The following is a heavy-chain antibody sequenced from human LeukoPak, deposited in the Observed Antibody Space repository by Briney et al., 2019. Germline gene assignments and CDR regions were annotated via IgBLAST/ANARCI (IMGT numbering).Heavy chain of an antibody. V-gene: IGHV1-69*05. J-gene: IGHJ5*02. CDR2: IIPIFGTA. CDR1: GCTFSSYA. Sequence: SVKVSCKASGCTFSSYAISWVRQAPGQGLEWMGRIIPIFGTANYAQKFQGRVTITTDESTSTAYMELSSLRSEDTAVYYCARDPSYGRQWLGNWFDPWGQGTLVTVSS. D-gene: IGHD6-19*01. CDR3: ARDPSYGRQWLGNWFDP.